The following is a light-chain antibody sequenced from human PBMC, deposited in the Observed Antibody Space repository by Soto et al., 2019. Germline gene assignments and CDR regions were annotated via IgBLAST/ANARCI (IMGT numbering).Light chain of an antibody. Sequence: IVLTQCTRTLSLSPGATVTLRSSQTVSNSYLAWYQQKSGQAPRLLICGVSTRATGTPDRFSGSGSGTEFTLTIRRLEPEDFAVYFCQHYGNPPWTFGPGTKVDIK. CDR3: QHYGNPPWT. CDR1: QTVSNSY. J-gene: IGKJ1*01. V-gene: IGKV3-20*01. CDR2: GVS.